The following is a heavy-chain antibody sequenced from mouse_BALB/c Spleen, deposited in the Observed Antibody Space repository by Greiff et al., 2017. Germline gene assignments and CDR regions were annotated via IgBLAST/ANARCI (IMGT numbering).Heavy chain of an antibody. J-gene: IGHJ3*01. CDR1: GYSITSDYA. Sequence: EVKLVESGPGLVKPSQSLSLTCTVTGYSITSDYAWNWIRQFPGNKLEWMGYISYSGSTSYNPSLKSRISITRDTSKNQFFLQLNSVTTEDTATYYCARGGWSFAYWGQGTLVTVSA. V-gene: IGHV3-2*02. D-gene: IGHD1-1*02. CDR3: ARGGWSFAY. CDR2: ISYSGST.